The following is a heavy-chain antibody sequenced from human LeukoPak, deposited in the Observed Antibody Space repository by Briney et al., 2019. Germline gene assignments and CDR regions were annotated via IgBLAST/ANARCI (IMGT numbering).Heavy chain of an antibody. CDR1: GFTFSSYG. J-gene: IGHJ4*02. CDR3: AKEMTTVTTFSLDY. D-gene: IGHD4-17*01. Sequence: GRSLRLSCAASGFTFSSYGMHWVRQAPGKWLEGVAVISYDGSNKYYADSVKGRFTISRDNSKNTLYLQMNSLRAEDTAVYYCAKEMTTVTTFSLDYWGQGTLVAVSS. CDR2: ISYDGSNK. V-gene: IGHV3-30*18.